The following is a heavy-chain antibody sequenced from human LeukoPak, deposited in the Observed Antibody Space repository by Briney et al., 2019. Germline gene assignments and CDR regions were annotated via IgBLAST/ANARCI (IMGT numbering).Heavy chain of an antibody. CDR2: INPNSGGT. CDR3: AREADIVSFDL. CDR1: GYTFTGYY. Sequence: GASVKVSCKASGYTFTGYYMHWVRQAPGQGLEWMGRINPNSGGTNYAQKFQDRVAMTSDTSISTAYMELSGLRSDDTAVYFCAREADIVSFDLWGRGTLVTVSS. V-gene: IGHV1-2*06. J-gene: IGHJ2*01. D-gene: IGHD3-16*02.